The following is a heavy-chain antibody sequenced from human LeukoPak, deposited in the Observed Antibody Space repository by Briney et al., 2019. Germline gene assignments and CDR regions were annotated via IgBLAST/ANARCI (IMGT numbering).Heavy chain of an antibody. CDR2: INHSGST. V-gene: IGHV4-34*01. D-gene: IGHD6-19*01. CDR1: GGSFSGYY. CDR3: ARPIRQWLTRGGFDY. J-gene: IGHJ4*02. Sequence: SETLSLTCAVYGGSFSGYYWSWIRQPPGKGLEWIGEINHSGSTNYNPSLKSRVTISVDTSKNQFSLKLSSVTAADTAVYYCARPIRQWLTRGGFDYWGQGTLVTVSS.